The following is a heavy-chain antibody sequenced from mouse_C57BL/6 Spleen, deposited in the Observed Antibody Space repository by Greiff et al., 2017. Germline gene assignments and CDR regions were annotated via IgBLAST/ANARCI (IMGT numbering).Heavy chain of an antibody. J-gene: IGHJ2*01. Sequence: QVQLQQPGAELVMPGASVKLSCKASGYTFTSYWMHWVKQRPGQGLEWIGEIDPSDSYTNYNQKFKGKSTLTVDKSSSTAYMQLSSLTSEDSAVYYCARGGLRRGGDFDYWGQGTTLTVSS. CDR3: ARGGLRRGGDFDY. CDR2: IDPSDSYT. CDR1: GYTFTSYW. V-gene: IGHV1-69*01. D-gene: IGHD2-4*01.